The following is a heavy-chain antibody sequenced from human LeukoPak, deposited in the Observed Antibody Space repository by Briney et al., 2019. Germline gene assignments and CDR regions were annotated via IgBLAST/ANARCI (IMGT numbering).Heavy chain of an antibody. Sequence: SETLSLTCTVSGYSISSGYYWGWIRQPPGKGLEWIGSIYHSGSTYYNPSLKSRVTISVDTSKNQFSLKLSSVTAADTAVYYCAREGYYDSSGYSHPEHSDDYWGQGTLVTVSS. V-gene: IGHV4-38-2*02. CDR2: IYHSGST. CDR1: GYSISSGYY. J-gene: IGHJ4*02. D-gene: IGHD3-22*01. CDR3: AREGYYDSSGYSHPEHSDDY.